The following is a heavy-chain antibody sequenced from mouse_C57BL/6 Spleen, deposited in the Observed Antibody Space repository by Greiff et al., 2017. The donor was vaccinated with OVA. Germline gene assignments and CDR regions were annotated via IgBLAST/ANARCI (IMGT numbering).Heavy chain of an antibody. CDR1: GYAFSSYW. Sequence: LEESGAELVKPGASVKISCKASGYAFSSYWMNWVKQRPGKGLEWIGQIYPGDGDTNYNGKFKGKATLTADKSSSTAYMQLSSLTSEDSAVYFCARGDYDYDEAWFAYWGQGTLVTVSA. CDR3: ARGDYDYDEAWFAY. V-gene: IGHV1-80*01. CDR2: IYPGDGDT. J-gene: IGHJ3*01. D-gene: IGHD2-4*01.